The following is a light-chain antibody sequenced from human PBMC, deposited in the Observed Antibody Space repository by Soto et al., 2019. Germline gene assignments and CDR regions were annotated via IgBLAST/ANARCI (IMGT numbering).Light chain of an antibody. CDR1: HSGGTN. J-gene: IGKJ5*01. CDR3: QQYTGSPTT. V-gene: IGKV3-20*01. Sequence: ELVMAQAPGPLTLSLGERATLSXRVSHSGGTNLSWYQPRTGXAPRXXXYGXSTRAEGIPDRFSGSGSGTDFTLTITRREPADFEVYFWQQYTGSPTTVGQGTRLDIK. CDR2: GXS.